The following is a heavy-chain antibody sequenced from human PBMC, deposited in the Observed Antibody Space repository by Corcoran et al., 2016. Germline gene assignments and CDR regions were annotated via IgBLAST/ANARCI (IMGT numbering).Heavy chain of an antibody. CDR1: GFTFSSYS. Sequence: EVQLVESGGGLVQPGGSLRLSCAASGFTFSSYSMNWVRQAPGKGLEWVSYISSSSTIYYADSVKGRFTISRDNAKNSLYLQMNSLRAEDTAVYYCARDEYYDSSGYYHWGQGTLVTVSS. CDR3: ARDEYYDSSGYYH. CDR2: ISSSSTI. V-gene: IGHV3-48*04. J-gene: IGHJ5*02. D-gene: IGHD3-22*01.